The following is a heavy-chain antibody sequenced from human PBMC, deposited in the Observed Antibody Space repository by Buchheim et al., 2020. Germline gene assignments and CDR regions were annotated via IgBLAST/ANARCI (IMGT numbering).Heavy chain of an antibody. V-gene: IGHV4-30-4*01. CDR3: VRGLRVAAAGNFQY. CDR2: IYYRGST. D-gene: IGHD6-13*01. J-gene: IGHJ1*01. CDR1: AGSITSGDYY. Sequence: QVQLQESGPGLVEPSQTLSLTCTSSAGSITSGDYYWSWIRQPPGKGLEWIGNIYYRGSTYYSPSLKSRVTMSLDKSHHQFFLKLSSVTAADTGVYYCVRGLRVAAAGNFQYWGQGTL.